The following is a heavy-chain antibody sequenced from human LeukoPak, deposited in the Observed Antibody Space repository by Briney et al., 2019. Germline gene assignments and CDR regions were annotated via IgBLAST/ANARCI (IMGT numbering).Heavy chain of an antibody. Sequence: ASVKVSCKASGYTFTGYYMHWVRQAPGQGLEWMGWINPNSGGTNYAQKFQGRVTMTRDTSISTAYMELSRLRSDDTAVYYCARDRITIFGVVVYYLDYWGQETLVTVSS. CDR1: GYTFTGYY. V-gene: IGHV1-2*02. CDR2: INPNSGGT. J-gene: IGHJ4*02. D-gene: IGHD3-3*01. CDR3: ARDRITIFGVVVYYLDY.